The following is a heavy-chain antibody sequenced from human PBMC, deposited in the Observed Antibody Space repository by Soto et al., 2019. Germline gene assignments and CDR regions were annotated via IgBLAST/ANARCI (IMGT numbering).Heavy chain of an antibody. CDR2: IWYDGSNK. V-gene: IGHV3-33*01. J-gene: IGHJ6*02. Sequence: GGSLRLSCAASGFTFSSYGMHWVRQAPGKGLEWVAVIWYDGSNKYYADSVKGRFTISRDNSKNTLYLQMNSLRAEDTAVYYCARDSKGTGMDVWGQGTTVTVSS. D-gene: IGHD1-1*01. CDR3: ARDSKGTGMDV. CDR1: GFTFSSYG.